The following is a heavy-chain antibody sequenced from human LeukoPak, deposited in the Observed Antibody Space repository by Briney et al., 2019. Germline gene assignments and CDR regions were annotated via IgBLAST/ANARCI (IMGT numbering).Heavy chain of an antibody. CDR3: ARNSCPSGSCYDNRGYFDY. Sequence: ETLSLTCTVSGGSISSSSYYWGWIRQPPGKGLEWIGTIYYSGSTNYNPSLKSRVTISVDTSKNQFSLKLSSVTAADTAVYYCARNSCPSGSCYDNRGYFDYWGQGTLVTVSS. D-gene: IGHD2-15*01. CDR2: IYYSGST. V-gene: IGHV4-39*07. J-gene: IGHJ4*02. CDR1: GGSISSSSYY.